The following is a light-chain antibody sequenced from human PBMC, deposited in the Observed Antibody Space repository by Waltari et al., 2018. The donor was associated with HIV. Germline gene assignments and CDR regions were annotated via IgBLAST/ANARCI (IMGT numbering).Light chain of an antibody. CDR2: DVT. Sequence: QSALTQPRSVSGSPGQSVTIPCTATSRYVGGYNYVSWYQQPPGKAPKLMIYDVTKRPSGVPDRFSGSKSGNTASLTISGLQAEDEADYYCCSYAGSYTYVFGTGTKVTVL. V-gene: IGLV2-11*01. CDR1: SRYVGGYNY. CDR3: CSYAGSYTYV. J-gene: IGLJ1*01.